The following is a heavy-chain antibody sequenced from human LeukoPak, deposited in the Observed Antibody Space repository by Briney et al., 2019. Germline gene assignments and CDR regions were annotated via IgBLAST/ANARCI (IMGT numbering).Heavy chain of an antibody. D-gene: IGHD3-22*01. J-gene: IGHJ4*02. CDR1: GCSISSSNG. V-gene: IGHV3-66*01. Sequence: ETLSLTCAVSGCSISSSNGWSWVRHPPGKGLEWVSAIYSGGSTYYADSVKGRFTISRDNSKNRMYLQMNSLRAEDTAMYYCAGADMWLLFDYWGQGTLVTVSS. CDR2: IYSGGST. CDR3: AGADMWLLFDY.